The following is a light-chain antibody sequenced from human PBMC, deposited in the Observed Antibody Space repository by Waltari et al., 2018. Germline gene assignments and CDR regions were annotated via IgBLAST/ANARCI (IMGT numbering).Light chain of an antibody. J-gene: IGLJ1*01. CDR2: DGS. CDR1: NIGSKS. Sequence: SYVLTQPPSVSVAPGKTARITCGGNNIGSKSVHGYQQKPGQAPVLVVYDGSDRPSGIPERFSGSNSGNTATLTISRVEAGDEADYYCQVWDSSSDQGVFGTGTKVTVL. CDR3: QVWDSSSDQGV. V-gene: IGLV3-21*03.